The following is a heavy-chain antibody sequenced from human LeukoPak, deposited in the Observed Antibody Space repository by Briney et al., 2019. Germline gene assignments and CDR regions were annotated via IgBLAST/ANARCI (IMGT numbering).Heavy chain of an antibody. CDR2: INHSGST. Sequence: SQTLSLTCAVSGGSISSGGYYWSWIRLPPGKGLEWIGEINHSGSTNYNPSLKSRVTISVDTSKNQFSLKLSSVTAADTAVYYCARGLRGHYYDSSGYENWFDPWGQGTLVTVSS. V-gene: IGHV4-30-2*01. CDR1: GGSISSGGYY. CDR3: ARGLRGHYYDSSGYENWFDP. D-gene: IGHD3-22*01. J-gene: IGHJ5*02.